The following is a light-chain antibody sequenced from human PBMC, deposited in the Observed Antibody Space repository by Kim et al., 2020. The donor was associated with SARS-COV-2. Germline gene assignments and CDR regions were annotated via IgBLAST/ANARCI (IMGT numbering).Light chain of an antibody. Sequence: DIQMTQSPSSLSASVGDRVTITCRASQTIENYLNWYQQTPGKAPKLLIYTASTLQSGVPSRFSGSGSGTEFTLTISSLQPEDAATYYCQQTYTSPSFGGGTKV. CDR3: QQTYTSPS. CDR1: QTIENY. J-gene: IGKJ4*01. CDR2: TAS. V-gene: IGKV1-39*01.